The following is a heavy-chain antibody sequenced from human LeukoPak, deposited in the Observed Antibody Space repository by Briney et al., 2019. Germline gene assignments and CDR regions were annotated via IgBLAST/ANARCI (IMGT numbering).Heavy chain of an antibody. CDR3: ARAGPAAGTPNRNWFDP. J-gene: IGHJ5*02. Sequence: GGSLRLSCAASGFTFSSYGMHWVRQAPGKGLEWVAFIRYDGSNKYYADSVKGRFTISRDNSKNTLYLQMNSLRAEDTAVYYCARAGPAAGTPNRNWFDPWGQGTLVTVSS. CDR2: IRYDGSNK. CDR1: GFTFSSYG. D-gene: IGHD6-13*01. V-gene: IGHV3-30*02.